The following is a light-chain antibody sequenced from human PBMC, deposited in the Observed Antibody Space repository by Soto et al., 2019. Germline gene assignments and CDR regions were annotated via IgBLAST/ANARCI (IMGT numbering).Light chain of an antibody. CDR1: QSVSSN. CDR3: QQYNNWPMYP. J-gene: IGKJ2*01. Sequence: EIVMTQSPATLSVSPGERATLSCRASQSVSSNLAWYQQKPGQAPRLLIYGASTRATGIPARFSGSGSGTEFTLTISSLQSEDFAVYYCQQYNNWPMYPFGKGTKLEIK. V-gene: IGKV3-15*01. CDR2: GAS.